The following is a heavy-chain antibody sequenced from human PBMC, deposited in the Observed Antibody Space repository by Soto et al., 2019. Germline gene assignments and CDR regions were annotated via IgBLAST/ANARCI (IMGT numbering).Heavy chain of an antibody. CDR1: GFTFSTYA. Sequence: VGSLRLSCAASGFTFSTYAMSWVRQGPGKGLEWVAAISFSGGSTFYADSVKGRFIISRDNSKDTVFLQMNSLRAEDTAVYYCTKESERSFYYFDYWGQGALVTVSS. CDR2: ISFSGGST. CDR3: TKESERSFYYFDY. J-gene: IGHJ4*02. V-gene: IGHV3-23*01.